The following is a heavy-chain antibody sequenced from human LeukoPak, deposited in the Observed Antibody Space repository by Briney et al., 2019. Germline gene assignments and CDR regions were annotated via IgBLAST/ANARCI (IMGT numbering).Heavy chain of an antibody. V-gene: IGHV1-46*01. CDR3: AREAVTMVRGVIITLLGSGFDY. CDR1: GYTFTSYY. D-gene: IGHD3-10*01. CDR2: INPSGGST. J-gene: IGHJ4*02. Sequence: ASVKVSCKASGYTFTSYYMHWVRQAPGQGLEWMGIINPSGGSTSYAQKFQGRVTMTRDMSTSTVYMELSNLRPEDTAVYYCAREAVTMVRGVIITLLGSGFDYWGQGTLVTVSS.